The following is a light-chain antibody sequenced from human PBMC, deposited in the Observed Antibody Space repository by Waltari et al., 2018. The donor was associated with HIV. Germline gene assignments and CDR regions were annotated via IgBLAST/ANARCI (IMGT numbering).Light chain of an antibody. CDR2: AAS. Sequence: VGDRVTITCRASQSISNYLNWYQQKPGKAPKVLIFAASSLPSGVPSRFSGSGSGTDFTLTISSLQPEDFATYYCQQSYSTPRTFGQGTKLEIK. CDR1: QSISNY. V-gene: IGKV1-39*01. J-gene: IGKJ2*01. CDR3: QQSYSTPRT.